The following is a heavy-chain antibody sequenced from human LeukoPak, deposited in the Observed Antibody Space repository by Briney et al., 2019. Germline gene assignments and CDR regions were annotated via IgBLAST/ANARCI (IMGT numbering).Heavy chain of an antibody. CDR2: INPSRGST. J-gene: IGHJ5*02. CDR3: ARCRYELFCNWFAP. V-gene: IGHV1-46*01. Sequence: ASVKVSCKASGYTFTGYYLHWVRQAPGQGLEWMGIINPSRGSTSYAQKFQGRVTMTRDTSTSTVYMEVSSLRSEDTAVYYCARCRYELFCNWFAPWGQGTLVTVSS. D-gene: IGHD1-1*01. CDR1: GYTFTGYY.